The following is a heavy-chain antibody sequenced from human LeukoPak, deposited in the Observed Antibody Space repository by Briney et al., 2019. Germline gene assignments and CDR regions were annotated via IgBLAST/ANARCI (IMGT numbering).Heavy chain of an antibody. CDR3: AIAGTHDPYYFDY. J-gene: IGHJ4*02. CDR2: ISWNSGSI. Sequence: GGSLRLSCAASGFTFDDYAMHWVRHAPGKGLEWVSGISWNSGSIGYADSVKGRFTISRDNAKNSLYLQMNSLRAEDTALYYCAIAGTHDPYYFDYWGQGTLVTVSS. CDR1: GFTFDDYA. D-gene: IGHD6-13*01. V-gene: IGHV3-9*01.